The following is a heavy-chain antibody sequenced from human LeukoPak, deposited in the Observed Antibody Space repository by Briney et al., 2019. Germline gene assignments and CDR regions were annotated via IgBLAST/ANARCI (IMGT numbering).Heavy chain of an antibody. CDR3: ARDGVANWFDP. V-gene: IGHV3-21*01. D-gene: IGHD2-15*01. CDR1: GFTFSSYI. CDR2: ISSSSSYI. Sequence: GGSLRLSCGASGFTFSSYIMNWVRQAPGKVLEWVSSISSSSSYIYYADSVKGRFTISRDNAKNSLYLQMNSLRAEDTAVYYCARDGVANWFDPWGQGTLVTVSS. J-gene: IGHJ5*02.